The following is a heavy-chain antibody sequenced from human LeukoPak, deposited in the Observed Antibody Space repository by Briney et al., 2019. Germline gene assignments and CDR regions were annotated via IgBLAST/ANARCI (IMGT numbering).Heavy chain of an antibody. J-gene: IGHJ3*02. Sequence: PSVTLSLTCTVSGGSISSTNWWSWVRPPPGKGLEWIGESYPSGTTNYNPSLKSRVSISVDRSKNQFSLNMTSVTAADTAVYYCAKLGVFQGNAFDIWGQGTMVTVSS. D-gene: IGHD3-16*01. CDR2: SYPSGTT. CDR1: GGSISSTNW. V-gene: IGHV4-4*02. CDR3: AKLGVFQGNAFDI.